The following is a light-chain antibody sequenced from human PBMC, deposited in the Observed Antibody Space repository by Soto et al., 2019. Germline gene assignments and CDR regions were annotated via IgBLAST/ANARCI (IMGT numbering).Light chain of an antibody. CDR3: QQDNSFPLT. J-gene: IGKJ4*01. V-gene: IGKV1-5*01. CDR2: DAS. CDR1: QSISSW. Sequence: EIRRTQSPSTLSASSGEGATITCRASQSISSWLAWYQQKPGKPPKLLIYDASSLERGVPSRFSGSGSGTDFTLTISSLQPEDFATYYCQQDNSFPLTLGGGTKGDIK.